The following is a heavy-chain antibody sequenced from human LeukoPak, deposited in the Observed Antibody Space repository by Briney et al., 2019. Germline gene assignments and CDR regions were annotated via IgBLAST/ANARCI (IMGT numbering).Heavy chain of an antibody. J-gene: IGHJ4*02. CDR1: GGSISTSFYY. CDR3: ARENSGSYREFDY. V-gene: IGHV4-39*07. CDR2: VFYSGST. D-gene: IGHD1-26*01. Sequence: SETLSLTCTVSGGSISTSFYYWGWIRQPPGKGLEWVGSVFYSGSTYYNPSFKSRVTISVDTSKNQFSLKLSSVTAADTAVYYCARENSGSYREFDYWGQGTLVTVSS.